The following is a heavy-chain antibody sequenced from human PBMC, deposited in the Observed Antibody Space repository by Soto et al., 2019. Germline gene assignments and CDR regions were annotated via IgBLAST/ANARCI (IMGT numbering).Heavy chain of an antibody. CDR1: GFTVRSNY. CDR3: ARGAEWSSSSLAVDGGWFDP. CDR2: IYSGGST. V-gene: IGHV3-53*01. Sequence: EVQLVESGGGLIQPGGSLRLSCAASGFTVRSNYMSWVRQAPGKGLECGSVIYSGGSTYYEDSLKGRLTISRDNSKNTLYLQMNSLRAEDTAVYYCARGAEWSSSSLAVDGGWFDPWGQGTLVTVSS. D-gene: IGHD6-13*01. J-gene: IGHJ5*02.